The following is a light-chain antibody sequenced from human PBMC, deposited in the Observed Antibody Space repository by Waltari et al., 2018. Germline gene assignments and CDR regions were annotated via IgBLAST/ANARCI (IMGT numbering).Light chain of an antibody. CDR3: MQALQSPLT. V-gene: IGKV2-28*01. Sequence: IVITQSPLSLPVTPGEPASISCYSSRSLLHSSGYNYVDWYLQKPGQSPQLLISLGSNRASGVPDRFSGSGSGTDFTLKISRVEAEDVGVYYCMQALQSPLTFGGGTKVEIK. CDR1: RSLLHSSGYNY. J-gene: IGKJ4*01. CDR2: LGS.